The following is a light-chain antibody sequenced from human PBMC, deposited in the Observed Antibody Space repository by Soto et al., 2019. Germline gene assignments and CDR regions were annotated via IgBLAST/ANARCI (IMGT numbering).Light chain of an antibody. CDR1: QRMSSNY. J-gene: IGKJ2*01. CDR3: QQYGTLPPRYT. V-gene: IGKV3-20*01. CDR2: GTS. Sequence: ELVLTQSPGTLSLSPGERATLSCRASQRMSSNYLAWYQQKPGQSPRLLIYGTSSRATGILDRFSGSGSGTDFTLTISGLEPEDSAVYYCQQYGTLPPRYTFGQGTKLEIK.